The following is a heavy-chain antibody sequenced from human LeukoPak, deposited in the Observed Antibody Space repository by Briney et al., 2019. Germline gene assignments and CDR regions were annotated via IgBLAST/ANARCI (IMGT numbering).Heavy chain of an antibody. V-gene: IGHV4-39*01. J-gene: IGHJ5*02. D-gene: IGHD3-22*01. CDR1: GGSISSSSYY. Sequence: SETLSLTCTVSGGSISSSSYYWGWIRQPPGKGLEWIGSIYYSGSTYYNPSLKSRVTISVDTSKNQFSLKLSSVTAADTAVYYCARLSYDSSGYYLNWFDPWGQGTLVTVSS. CDR2: IYYSGST. CDR3: ARLSYDSSGYYLNWFDP.